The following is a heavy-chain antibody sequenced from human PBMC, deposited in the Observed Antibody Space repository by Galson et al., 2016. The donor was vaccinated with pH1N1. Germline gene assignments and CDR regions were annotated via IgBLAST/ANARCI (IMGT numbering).Heavy chain of an antibody. CDR3: AIVKPVDRFPDSELDY. V-gene: IGHV1-24*01. J-gene: IGHJ4*02. CDR1: GYSLTDLS. Sequence: SVKVSCKVSGYSLTDLSMHWVRPAPGKGLEWMGGFDPEDGEIIYAQTFQGRVTLTEDTSTDTAYMELSSLRSEDTAVYYCAIVKPVDRFPDSELDYWGQGTLVTVSS. D-gene: IGHD1-14*01. CDR2: FDPEDGEI.